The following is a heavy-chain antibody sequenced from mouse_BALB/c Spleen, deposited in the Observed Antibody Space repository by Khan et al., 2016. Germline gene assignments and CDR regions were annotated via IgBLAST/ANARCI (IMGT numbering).Heavy chain of an antibody. CDR2: ISYSGST. V-gene: IGHV3-2*02. CDR1: GYSITSDYA. D-gene: IGHD1-1*01. J-gene: IGHJ4*01. CDR3: ARPVVAGNYYAMDY. Sequence: EVELVESGPGLVKPSQSLSLTCTVTGYSITSDYAWKWIRQLPGNKLGWVGYISYSGSTSYNPSLKRRISITRDTSKNKFFLQMNSLNTEDTATYYCARPVVAGNYYAMDYWGQGTSVTVSS.